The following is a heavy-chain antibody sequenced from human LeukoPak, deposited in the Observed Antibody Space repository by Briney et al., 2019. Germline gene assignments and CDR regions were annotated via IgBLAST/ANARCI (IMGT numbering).Heavy chain of an antibody. Sequence: GGSLRLSCTASGFTFSSYAMTWVRQAPGKGLEWVSGIRAGGGSTNFADSVRGRFTLSTDNSKNTLYPQMNSLRAEDAAIYYCAKDGGSGMGFDPWGQGTLVTVSS. V-gene: IGHV3-23*01. J-gene: IGHJ5*02. CDR1: GFTFSSYA. CDR2: IRAGGGST. CDR3: AKDGGSGMGFDP. D-gene: IGHD3-10*01.